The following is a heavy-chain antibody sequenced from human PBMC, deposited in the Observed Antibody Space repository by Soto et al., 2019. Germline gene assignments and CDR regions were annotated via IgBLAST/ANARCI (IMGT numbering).Heavy chain of an antibody. D-gene: IGHD3-10*01. CDR3: ARGRVVYYYGSGSYELSFDL. CDR2: INHSGST. Sequence: QVQLQQWGAGLLKPSETLSLTCAVYGGSFSGYYWSWIRQPPGKGLEWIGEINHSGSTNYNPSLXXRVTISVDTSXXQXSXXLSSVTAADTAVYYCARGRVVYYYGSGSYELSFDLWGRGTLVTVSS. V-gene: IGHV4-34*01. J-gene: IGHJ2*01. CDR1: GGSFSGYY.